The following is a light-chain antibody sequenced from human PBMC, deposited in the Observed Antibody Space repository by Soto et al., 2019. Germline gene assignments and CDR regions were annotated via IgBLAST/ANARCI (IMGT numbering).Light chain of an antibody. CDR1: SSDVGGYNY. CDR3: SSYTSSWV. V-gene: IGLV2-14*01. CDR2: EVS. Sequence: QSVLTQPASVSGSPGQSITISCTGNSSDVGGYNYVSWYQQHPGKAPKLMIYEVSNRPSGVSNRFSGSKSGNTASLTISGLQAEDEADYYCSSYTSSWVFGGGPQLTVL. J-gene: IGLJ3*02.